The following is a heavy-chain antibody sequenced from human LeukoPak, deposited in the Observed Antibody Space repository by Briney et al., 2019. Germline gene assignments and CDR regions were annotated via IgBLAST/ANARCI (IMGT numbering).Heavy chain of an antibody. Sequence: SETLSLTCTVSGGSISNSYWSWIRQPPGKGLEWIGYIYYSGSTNYNPSLKSQVTISVDTSKNQFSLRLTSVTAADTAVYYCATTINYYDSSGHYYNWFDPWGQGTLVTVSS. CDR3: ATTINYYDSSGHYYNWFDP. V-gene: IGHV4-59*01. CDR2: IYYSGST. D-gene: IGHD3-22*01. CDR1: GGSISNSY. J-gene: IGHJ5*02.